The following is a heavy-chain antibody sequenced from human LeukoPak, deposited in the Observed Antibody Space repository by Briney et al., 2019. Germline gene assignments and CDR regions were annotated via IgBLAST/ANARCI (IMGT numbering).Heavy chain of an antibody. CDR2: ISANGGRT. Sequence: GGSLRLSCSASGFIISDYAMHWVRQAPGKGLEYVSAISANGGRTYYAGSVKGRFTISRDTSKNTLYLQMSSLRAEDTAMYHCVKDLYKGDSASWYFFHYWGQGTLVTVSS. J-gene: IGHJ4*02. CDR1: GFIISDYA. CDR3: VKDLYKGDSASWYFFHY. V-gene: IGHV3-64D*06. D-gene: IGHD6-13*01.